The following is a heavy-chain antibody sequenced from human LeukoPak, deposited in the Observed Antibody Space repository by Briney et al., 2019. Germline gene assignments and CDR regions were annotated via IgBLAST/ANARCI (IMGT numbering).Heavy chain of an antibody. CDR2: LAHDGGKT. CDR3: ARDPRTQLTSFDY. D-gene: IGHD5-18*01. Sequence: PGGSLRLSCAAAGFTLRNYGMHWVRQAPGKGLGWVAFLAHDGGKTYYADSVKGRFTISRDTSKNTLYLQMNSLRDEDTAVYYCARDPRTQLTSFDYWGQGTLVTVSS. J-gene: IGHJ4*02. V-gene: IGHV3-30*12. CDR1: GFTLRNYG.